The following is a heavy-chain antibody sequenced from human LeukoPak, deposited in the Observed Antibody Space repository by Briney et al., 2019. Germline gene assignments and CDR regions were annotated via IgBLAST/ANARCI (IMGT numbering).Heavy chain of an antibody. V-gene: IGHV3-21*01. D-gene: IGHD2-2*01. J-gene: IGHJ6*02. CDR2: ISSSSSYI. CDR1: GFTFSGYS. CDR3: ARVPSGSNTSCSKVTYYGMDV. Sequence: PGGSLRLSCAASGFTFSGYSMNWVRQAPGKGLEWVSSISSSSSYIYYADSVKGRFTISRDNAKNSLYLQMNSLRAEDTAVYYCARVPSGSNTSCSKVTYYGMDVWGQGTTVTVSS.